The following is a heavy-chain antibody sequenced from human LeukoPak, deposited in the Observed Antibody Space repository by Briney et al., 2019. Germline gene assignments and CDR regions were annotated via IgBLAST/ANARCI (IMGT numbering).Heavy chain of an antibody. J-gene: IGHJ4*02. CDR3: ARGAFQDTSGWYGIDY. Sequence: PGGSLRLSCAASGFTFSSYWMHWVRQAQGKGLVWVSRINSDGRRATYADSVEGRFTISRDNAKNTLYLQMNSLRAEDTAVYYCARGAFQDTSGWYGIDYWGQGTLVTVSS. CDR1: GFTFSSYW. D-gene: IGHD6-13*01. V-gene: IGHV3-74*01. CDR2: INSDGRRA.